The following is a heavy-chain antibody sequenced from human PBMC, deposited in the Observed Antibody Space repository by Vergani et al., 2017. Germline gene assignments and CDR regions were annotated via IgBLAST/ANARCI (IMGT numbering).Heavy chain of an antibody. J-gene: IGHJ6*03. V-gene: IGHV3-11*01. Sequence: QVQLVESGGGLVKPGGSLRLSCAASGFTFSEYYMSWIRQAPGKGLEWVSYISSCGSTIYYADSVKGRFTISRDNAKNSLYLQTNSLRAEDTAVYYCAREYYDLWSGHLPYYDYMNVWGKGSTVTVSS. CDR2: ISSCGSTI. CDR3: AREYYDLWSGHLPYYDYMNV. CDR1: GFTFSEYY. D-gene: IGHD3-3*01.